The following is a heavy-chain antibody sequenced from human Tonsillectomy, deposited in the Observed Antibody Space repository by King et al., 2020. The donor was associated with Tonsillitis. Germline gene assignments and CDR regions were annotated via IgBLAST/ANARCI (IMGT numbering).Heavy chain of an antibody. CDR2: ISAYNGNT. V-gene: IGHV1-18*01. Sequence: QLVQSGAEVKKPGASVKVSCKASGYTFPSYVISWVRQAPGQGLEWMGWISAYNGNTNYAQKLQGRVTMSTDTSTSTAYMELRSLRSDDTAVYYCAKVGCSSTGCGYFDYWGQGTLVTVSS. J-gene: IGHJ4*02. D-gene: IGHD2-2*01. CDR3: AKVGCSSTGCGYFDY. CDR1: GYTFPSYV.